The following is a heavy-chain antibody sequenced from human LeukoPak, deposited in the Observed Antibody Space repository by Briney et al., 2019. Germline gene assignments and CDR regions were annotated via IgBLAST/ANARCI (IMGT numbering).Heavy chain of an antibody. Sequence: GGSLRLSCAASGFTFSSYSMNWVRQAPGKGLEWVSSISSSSSYIYYADSVKGRFTISRDNAKNSLYLQMNSLRAEDTAVYYCAKAAGLYSSGWEFDYWGQGTLGTVSS. CDR3: AKAAGLYSSGWEFDY. CDR1: GFTFSSYS. J-gene: IGHJ4*02. CDR2: ISSSSSYI. V-gene: IGHV3-21*01. D-gene: IGHD6-19*01.